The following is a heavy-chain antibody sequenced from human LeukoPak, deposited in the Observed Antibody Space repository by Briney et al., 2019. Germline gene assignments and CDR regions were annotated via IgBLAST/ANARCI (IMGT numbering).Heavy chain of an antibody. D-gene: IGHD3-10*01. CDR2: ISNNGGST. CDR1: EFTFISYA. CDR3: VKDKGGYYYGSGSYYTD. J-gene: IGHJ4*02. Sequence: GGSLRLSCSASEFTFISYAMHWVRQAPGKGLEYVSSISNNGGSTYYADSVKGRFTISRDNSKNTLHLQMSSLRTEDTAVYYCVKDKGGYYYGSGSYYTDWGQGTLVTVSS. V-gene: IGHV3-64D*06.